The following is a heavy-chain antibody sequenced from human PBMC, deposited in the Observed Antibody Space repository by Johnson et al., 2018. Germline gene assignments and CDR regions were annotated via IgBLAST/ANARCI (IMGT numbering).Heavy chain of an antibody. CDR3: AKRWLGYIQH. CDR2: ISYDGSNK. D-gene: IGHD2-15*01. Sequence: QVQLVESGGGVVQPGRSLRLSCAASGFTFSSYGMHWVRQAPGKGLEWVAVISYDGSNKYSADSVKGRFTISRDNSKNTLYLKMNRLRAEDTAVYYCAKRWLGYIQHWGQGTLVTVSS. CDR1: GFTFSSYG. J-gene: IGHJ1*01. V-gene: IGHV3-30*18.